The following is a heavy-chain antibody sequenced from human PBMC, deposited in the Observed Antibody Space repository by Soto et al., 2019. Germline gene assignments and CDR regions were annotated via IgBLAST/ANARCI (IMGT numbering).Heavy chain of an antibody. V-gene: IGHV1-8*01. CDR2: MNPNSGNT. CDR1: GYTFTSYD. D-gene: IGHD2-21*01. J-gene: IGHJ6*03. Sequence: QVQLVQSGAEVKKPGASVKVSCKASGYTFTSYDINWVRQATGQGLEWMGWMNPNSGNTGYAQKFQGRVTMTRNTSISTACMELSSLRSEDTAVYYCARSDEVYYYYYYYMDVWGKGTTVTVSS. CDR3: ARSDEVYYYYYYYMDV.